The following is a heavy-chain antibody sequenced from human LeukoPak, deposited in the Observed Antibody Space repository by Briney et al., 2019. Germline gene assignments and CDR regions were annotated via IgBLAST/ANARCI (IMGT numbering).Heavy chain of an antibody. D-gene: IGHD6-13*01. J-gene: IGHJ4*02. V-gene: IGHV3-64D*06. CDR1: GFIISDYA. CDR2: ISANGGST. CDR3: VKDLYKGDSASWYFFHY. Sequence: PGGSLRLSCSASGFIISDYAMHWVRQAPGEGLEYVSGISANGGSTYYADSVKGRFTISRDTSKNTLYLQMSSLRAEDTAIYYCVKDLYKGDSASWYFFHYWGQGTLVTVSS.